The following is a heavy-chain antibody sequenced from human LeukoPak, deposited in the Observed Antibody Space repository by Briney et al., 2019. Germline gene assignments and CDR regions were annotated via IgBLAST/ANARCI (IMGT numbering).Heavy chain of an antibody. CDR1: GGSISSGSYY. D-gene: IGHD3-10*01. V-gene: IGHV4-61*02. CDR3: ARDLGLKVRGVRNGYYMDV. J-gene: IGHJ6*03. CDR2: IYTSGST. Sequence: SQTLSLTCTVSGGSISSGSYYWSWIRQPAGKGLEWIGRIYTSGSTNYNPSLKSRVTISVDTSKNQFSLKLSSVTAADTAVYYCARDLGLKVRGVRNGYYMDVWGKGTTVTVSS.